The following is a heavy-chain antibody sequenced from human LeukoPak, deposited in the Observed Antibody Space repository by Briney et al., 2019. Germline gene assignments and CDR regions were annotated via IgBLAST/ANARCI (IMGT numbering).Heavy chain of an antibody. CDR1: GYTFTGYY. CDR3: ARDGGIAARPGYFQH. J-gene: IGHJ1*01. CDR2: INPNSGGT. D-gene: IGHD6-6*01. V-gene: IGHV1-2*06. Sequence: GASVKASCKASGYTFTGYYMHWVRQAPGQGLEWMGRINPNSGGTNYAQKFQGRVTMTRDTSISTAYMKLSRLRSDDTAVYYCARDGGIAARPGYFQHWGQGTLVTVSS.